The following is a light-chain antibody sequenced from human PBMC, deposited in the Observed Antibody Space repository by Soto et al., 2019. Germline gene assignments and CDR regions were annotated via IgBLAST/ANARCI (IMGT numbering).Light chain of an antibody. CDR3: SSKRDSSTLLV. CDR1: SSDVGAYNY. J-gene: IGLJ1*01. V-gene: IGLV2-14*01. CDR2: EGT. Sequence: QSALTQPASVSGSPGQSFTISCTGTSSDVGAYNYVSWYQHHPGKVPKLLIYEGTNRPSGVSDRFSGSKSGNTASLTISGLQAEDQADYYCSSKRDSSTLLVFGTGTKLTVL.